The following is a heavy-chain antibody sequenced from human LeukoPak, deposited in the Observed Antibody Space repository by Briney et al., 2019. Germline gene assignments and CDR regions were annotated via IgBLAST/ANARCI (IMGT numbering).Heavy chain of an antibody. V-gene: IGHV4-61*02. CDR1: GGSISSGSYY. J-gene: IGHJ4*02. CDR2: IYTSGST. CDR3: ARGPSKDGYDGGFDF. Sequence: KTSETLSLTCTVSGGSISSGSYYWSWIRQPAGKGLEWIGRIYTSGSTNCNPSLKSRVTISVDTSKNQFSLKLSSVTAADTAGYYCARGPSKDGYDGGFDFRGQGTLVNVSP. D-gene: IGHD5-24*01.